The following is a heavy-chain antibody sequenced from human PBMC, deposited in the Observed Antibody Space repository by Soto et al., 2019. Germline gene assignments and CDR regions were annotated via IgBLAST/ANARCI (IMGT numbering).Heavy chain of an antibody. Sequence: SETLSLTCTVSGGSISSYYWSWIRQPPGKGLEWIGYIYYSGSTNYNPSLKSRVTISVDTSKNQFSLKLSSVTAADTAVYYCAREVTSPEDTAMVFDYWGQGTLVTVSS. D-gene: IGHD5-18*01. J-gene: IGHJ4*02. CDR3: AREVTSPEDTAMVFDY. CDR2: IYYSGST. CDR1: GGSISSYY. V-gene: IGHV4-59*01.